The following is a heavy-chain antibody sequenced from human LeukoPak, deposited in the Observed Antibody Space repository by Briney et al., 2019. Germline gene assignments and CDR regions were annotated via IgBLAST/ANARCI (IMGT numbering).Heavy chain of an antibody. J-gene: IGHJ3*02. V-gene: IGHV3-33*01. CDR2: ILNDGSQE. CDR1: GVPFSSYG. D-gene: IGHD3-16*01. Sequence: GGSLRLSCAASGVPFSSYGMHGLRQARGEGREGGAVILNDGSQEKHADSVKGRFTISRDNSKNTLLLQMNSLRAEDTAVYYCARDDALGDNALDIWGQGTMVTVSS. CDR3: ARDDALGDNALDI.